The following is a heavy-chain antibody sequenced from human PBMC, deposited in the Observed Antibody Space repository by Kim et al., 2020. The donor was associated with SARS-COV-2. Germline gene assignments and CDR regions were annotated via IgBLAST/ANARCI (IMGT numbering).Heavy chain of an antibody. CDR3: ARGFWGIAVSYYYGMDV. CDR1: GGSISSYY. J-gene: IGHJ6*02. CDR2: IYYSGST. Sequence: SETLSLTCTVSGGSISSYYWSWIRQPPGKGLEWIGYIYYSGSTNYNPSLKSRVTISVDTSKNQFSLKLSSVTAADTAVYYCARGFWGIAVSYYYGMDVWGQGTTVTVSS. V-gene: IGHV4-59*13. D-gene: IGHD6-19*01.